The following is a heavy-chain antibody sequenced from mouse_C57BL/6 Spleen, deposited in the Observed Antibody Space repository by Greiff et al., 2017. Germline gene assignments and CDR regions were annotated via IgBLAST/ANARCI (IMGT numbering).Heavy chain of an antibody. V-gene: IGHV1-55*01. CDR1: GYTFTSYW. J-gene: IGHJ3*01. CDR2: IYPGSGST. D-gene: IGHD2-5*01. Sequence: QVQLQQPGAELVKPGASVKMSCKASGYTFTSYWITWVKQRPGQGLEWIGDIYPGSGSTNYNEKFKSKATLTVDTSSSTAYMQLSSLTSEDSAVYYCASQAYYSTYLAWFAYWGQGTLVTVSA. CDR3: ASQAYYSTYLAWFAY.